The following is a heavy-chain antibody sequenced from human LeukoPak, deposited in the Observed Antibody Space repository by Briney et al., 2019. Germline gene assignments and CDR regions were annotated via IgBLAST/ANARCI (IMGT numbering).Heavy chain of an antibody. V-gene: IGHV3-21*04. CDR3: AKGATPYYYYYMDV. D-gene: IGHD4-23*01. CDR2: ISSSSSYI. Sequence: GGSLRLSCAASGFTVSSYSMNWVRQAPGKGLEWVSSISSSSSYIYYADSVKGRFTISRDNAKNSLYLQMNSLRAEDTAVYYCAKGATPYYYYYMDVWGKGTTVTVSS. J-gene: IGHJ6*03. CDR1: GFTVSSYS.